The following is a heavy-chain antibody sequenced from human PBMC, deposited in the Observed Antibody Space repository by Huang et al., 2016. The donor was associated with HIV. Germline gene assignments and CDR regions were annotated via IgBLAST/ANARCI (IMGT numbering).Heavy chain of an antibody. CDR1: GFSFTSYD. CDR2: LSNDGNEK. CDR3: LPAGHVSHYYYMDV. V-gene: IGHV3-30*03. J-gene: IGHJ6*03. Sequence: QGQLVESGGGVVQPGRSLRLSCAASGFSFTSYDMQWVRQVPGKGLDGVSFLSNDGNEKYYADSVKGRFTISRDNFKNTLYLQMNSLRTGDTAVYFCLPAGHVSHYYYMDVWGKGTTVIVSS.